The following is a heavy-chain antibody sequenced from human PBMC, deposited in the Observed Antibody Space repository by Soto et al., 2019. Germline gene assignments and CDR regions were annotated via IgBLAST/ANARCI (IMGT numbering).Heavy chain of an antibody. J-gene: IGHJ4*02. CDR1: GGSISSSGYY. CDR2: FYYNGNS. D-gene: IGHD1-26*01. CDR3: AGFPAVGATGED. V-gene: IGHV4-39*01. Sequence: PSETLSLTCTVSGGSISSSGYYWGWIRQHPGKGLEWIGSFYYNGNSYYNPPLESRFTVSVDTSKNQISLKLNSVTAADTAIFYCAGFPAVGATGEDWGQGIMVTVSS.